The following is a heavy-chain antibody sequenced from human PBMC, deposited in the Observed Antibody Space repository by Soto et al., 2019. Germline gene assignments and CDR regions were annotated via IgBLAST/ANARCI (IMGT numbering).Heavy chain of an antibody. CDR3: AREGYNYDGMDV. J-gene: IGHJ6*02. D-gene: IGHD3-16*01. Sequence: QVQLQESGPGLVEPSQTLSLTCTVSGGSVSSGDYYWTWIRQHPGKGLEWIGYIYYNGRASYNPSLKRRVTLLLDTPQNQFSLNLNSVTAADAAVYYCAREGYNYDGMDVWGQGTTVTVSS. CDR2: IYYNGRA. CDR1: GGSVSSGDYY. V-gene: IGHV4-31*03.